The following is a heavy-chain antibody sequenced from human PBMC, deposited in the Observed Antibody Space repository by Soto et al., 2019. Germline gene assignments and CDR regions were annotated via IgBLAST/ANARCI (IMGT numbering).Heavy chain of an antibody. J-gene: IGHJ4*02. Sequence: QVQLQESGPGLVKPSQTLSLTCSVSGASISSGDYYWSWFRQPPGKGLEWIGYIYQNGGTYYNPSLKSRLNISLDTSNNQFSLKLTSVSAADTAVYYCASQVIENSSGYFLYDYWGQGILVTVSS. CDR2: IYQNGGT. CDR3: ASQVIENSSGYFLYDY. CDR1: GASISSGDYY. D-gene: IGHD3-22*01. V-gene: IGHV4-30-4*01.